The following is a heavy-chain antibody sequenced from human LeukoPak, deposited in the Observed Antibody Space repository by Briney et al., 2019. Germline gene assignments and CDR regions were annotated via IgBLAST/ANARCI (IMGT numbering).Heavy chain of an antibody. D-gene: IGHD3-9*01. J-gene: IGHJ4*02. CDR2: IYYSGST. CDR3: ARSKDILTGYCFDY. Sequence: SETLSLTCTVSGGSISSSSYDWGGIRQPPGKGLEWIGSIYYSGSTYYNPSLKSRVTISVDPSKKQFSLKLSSVTAADTAVYYCARSKDILTGYCFDYWGQGTLVTVSS. V-gene: IGHV4-39*07. CDR1: GGSISSSSYD.